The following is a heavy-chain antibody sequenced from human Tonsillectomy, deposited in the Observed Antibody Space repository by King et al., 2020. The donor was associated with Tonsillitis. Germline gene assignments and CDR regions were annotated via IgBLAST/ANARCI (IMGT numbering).Heavy chain of an antibody. Sequence: VQLVESGGGVVRPGGSLRLSCAASGFTFDDYGMSWVRQATGKGLEWVSGINWNGGSTGYADSVKGRFTISRDNAKNSLYLQMNSLRAEDTALYHCARASLYSSGWYWWFDPWGQGTLVTVSS. D-gene: IGHD6-19*01. V-gene: IGHV3-20*01. CDR2: INWNGGST. J-gene: IGHJ5*02. CDR1: GFTFDDYG. CDR3: ARASLYSSGWYWWFDP.